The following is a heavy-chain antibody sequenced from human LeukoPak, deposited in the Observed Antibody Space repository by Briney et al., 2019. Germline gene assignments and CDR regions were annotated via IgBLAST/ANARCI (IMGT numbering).Heavy chain of an antibody. CDR1: GFTFSSYS. V-gene: IGHV3-21*01. CDR2: ISVSSSYI. CDR3: ASSWGSSWYLDY. J-gene: IGHJ4*02. Sequence: PGGSLRLSCAASGFTFSSYSMNWVRQAPGKGLEWFSSISVSSSYIYYADSVKGRFTISRDNAKNSLYLQMNSLRAEDTALYYCASSWGSSWYLDYWGQGTLVTVSS. D-gene: IGHD6-13*01.